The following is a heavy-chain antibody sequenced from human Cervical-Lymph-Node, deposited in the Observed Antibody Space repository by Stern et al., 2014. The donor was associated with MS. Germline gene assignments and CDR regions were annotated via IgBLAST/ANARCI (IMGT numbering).Heavy chain of an antibody. D-gene: IGHD6-19*01. CDR2: INSDGGIT. J-gene: IGHJ4*02. Sequence: VQLVESGAEVKKPGASVKVSCKASGYTFINYYMHWVRQAPGQGLEWMGIINSDGGITDYAQKFQGRVTMTRDTSTSTVYMELSRLTSEDTAVYYCVRHSGSGWHDHYFDHWGQGTLVTVSS. V-gene: IGHV1-46*01. CDR3: VRHSGSGWHDHYFDH. CDR1: GYTFINYY.